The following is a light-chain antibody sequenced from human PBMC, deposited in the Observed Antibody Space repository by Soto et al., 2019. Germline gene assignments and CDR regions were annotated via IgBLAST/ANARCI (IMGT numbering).Light chain of an antibody. CDR3: QQYSKWPIT. CDR2: DAS. Sequence: EIVLTQSPATLSLSPGERATLSCRASQSVGSYLAWYQQKPGQAPRLLIYDASNRATGIPARFSGSGSGTDFTLTTSSLEPEDFAVYYCQQYSKWPITFGQGTRLEIK. CDR1: QSVGSY. J-gene: IGKJ5*01. V-gene: IGKV3-11*01.